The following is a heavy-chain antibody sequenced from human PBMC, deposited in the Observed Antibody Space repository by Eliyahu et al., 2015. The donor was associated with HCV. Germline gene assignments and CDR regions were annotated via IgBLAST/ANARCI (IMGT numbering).Heavy chain of an antibody. CDR2: VSGSGGST. V-gene: IGHV3-23*01. J-gene: IGHJ2*01. CDR1: GFTFSNYA. D-gene: IGHD5-12*01. CDR3: AKGTSGSFSWYFDL. Sequence: EVQLLESGGGLVQPGGSLRLSCAASGFTFSNYAMSWVRQAPGKGLEWVSAVSGSGGSTYYADSVKGRFTISRDNSKNTLYLQMNSLRAEDTAVYYCAKGTSGSFSWYFDLWGRGTLVTVSS.